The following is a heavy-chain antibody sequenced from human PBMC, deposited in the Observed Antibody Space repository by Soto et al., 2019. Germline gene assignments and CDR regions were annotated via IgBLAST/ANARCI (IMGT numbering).Heavy chain of an antibody. CDR3: ARNVTSAPSSWGGTSSKWFDP. D-gene: IGHD2-2*01. J-gene: IGHJ5*02. Sequence: SETLSLTCAVYGGSFSGYYWSWIRQPPGKGLEWIGEINHSGSTNYNPSLKSRVTISVDTSKNQFSLKLTSVTAADTAVYYCARNVTSAPSSWGGTSSKWFDPWGQGTLVTVSS. CDR2: INHSGST. CDR1: GGSFSGYY. V-gene: IGHV4-34*01.